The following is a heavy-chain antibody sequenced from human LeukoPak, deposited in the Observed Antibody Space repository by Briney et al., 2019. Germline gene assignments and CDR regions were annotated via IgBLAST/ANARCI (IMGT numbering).Heavy chain of an antibody. CDR3: ARGGGGATTSIFDS. Sequence: SETLSLTCTVSGGSISSYYWSWIRQPPGKGLEWIGEINHSGSTNYNPSLKSRVTISVDTSKNQFSLKLSSVTAADTAVYYCARGGGGATTSIFDSWGQGTLVTVSS. CDR2: INHSGST. CDR1: GGSISSYY. D-gene: IGHD5-12*01. V-gene: IGHV4-34*01. J-gene: IGHJ5*01.